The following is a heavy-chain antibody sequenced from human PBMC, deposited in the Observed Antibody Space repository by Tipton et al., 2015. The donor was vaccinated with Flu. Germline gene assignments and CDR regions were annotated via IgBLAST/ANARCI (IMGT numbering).Heavy chain of an antibody. J-gene: IGHJ4*02. CDR1: GFTVSSNY. CDR2: IYSGGST. D-gene: IGHD6-13*01. V-gene: IGHV3-66*01. CDR3: ARTQQLVRGYYFDY. Sequence: SLRLSCATSGFTVSSNYMSWVRQAPGKGLEWVSVIYSGGSTYYADSAKGRFTISRDNSKNILYLQMNSLRAEDTAVYYCARTQQLVRGYYFDYWGQGTLVTVSS.